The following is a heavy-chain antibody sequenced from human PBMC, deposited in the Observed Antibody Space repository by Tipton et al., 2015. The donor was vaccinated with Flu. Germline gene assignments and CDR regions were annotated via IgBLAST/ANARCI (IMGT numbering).Heavy chain of an antibody. CDR1: GASIGSGGYY. CDR2: VFHSGLT. J-gene: IGHJ5*02. V-gene: IGHV4-39*07. CDR3: ARDFHPTSNWFDP. Sequence: TLSLTCTVSGASIGSGGYYWGWVRQPPGKGLEWIATVFHSGLTYYNPSLKSRVSIAIDTSKNQFSLRMNSVTAADSAVYYCARDFHPTSNWFDPWGQGTLVTVSS.